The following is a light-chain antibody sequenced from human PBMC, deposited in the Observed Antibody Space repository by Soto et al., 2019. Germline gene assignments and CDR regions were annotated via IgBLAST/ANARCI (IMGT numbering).Light chain of an antibody. J-gene: IGLJ1*01. CDR2: EIN. Sequence: QSVLTQPPSASGSPGQSVTISCTGTSSDVGAYDYVSWYQQHPGKAPKLMIYEINKRPSGVPDRFSGSKSGNTASLTVSGLQAEDEADYYCSSASSNNSPYVFGSGTKVTV. CDR1: SSDVGAYDY. CDR3: SSASSNNSPYV. V-gene: IGLV2-8*01.